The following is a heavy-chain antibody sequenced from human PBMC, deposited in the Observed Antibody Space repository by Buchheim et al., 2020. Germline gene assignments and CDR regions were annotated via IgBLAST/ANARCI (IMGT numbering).Heavy chain of an antibody. Sequence: QVQLVQSGSELKKPGASVKVSCKASGYTFTSYAMNWVRQAPGQGLEWMGWINTNTGNPTYAQGFPGRFVFSLDTSVSTAYLQISSLKAEDTAVYYCARLEKQYCSSTSCYPGAPKEDYWGQGTL. D-gene: IGHD2-2*01. CDR3: ARLEKQYCSSTSCYPGAPKEDY. CDR1: GYTFTSYA. J-gene: IGHJ4*02. CDR2: INTNTGNP. V-gene: IGHV7-4-1*02.